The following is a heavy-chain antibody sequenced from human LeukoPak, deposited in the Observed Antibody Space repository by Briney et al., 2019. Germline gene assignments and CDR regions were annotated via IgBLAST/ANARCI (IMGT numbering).Heavy chain of an antibody. D-gene: IGHD3-9*01. J-gene: IGHJ6*03. CDR1: GGSFSGYY. CDR2: INHSGST. CDR3: ARVASQRYFDWLLYGNYYYYMDV. Sequence: PSETLSLTCAVYGGSFSGYYWSWIRQPPGKGLEWIGEINHSGSTNYNPSLKSRVTISVDTSKNQFSLKLSSVTAADTAVYYCARVASQRYFDWLLYGNYYYYMDVWAKGPRSPSP. V-gene: IGHV4-34*01.